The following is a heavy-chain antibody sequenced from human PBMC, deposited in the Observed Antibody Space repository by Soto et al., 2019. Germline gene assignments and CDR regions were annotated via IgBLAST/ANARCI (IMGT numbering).Heavy chain of an antibody. D-gene: IGHD2-15*01. V-gene: IGHV3-23*01. Sequence: PGGSLRLSCAASGFTFSSYAMSWVRQAPGKGLEWVSAISGSGGSTYYADPVKGRFTISRDNSKNTLYLQMNSLRAEDTAVYYCAKVDVVVVEYYYGMDVWGQGTTVTVSS. CDR3: AKVDVVVVEYYYGMDV. CDR1: GFTFSSYA. J-gene: IGHJ6*02. CDR2: ISGSGGST.